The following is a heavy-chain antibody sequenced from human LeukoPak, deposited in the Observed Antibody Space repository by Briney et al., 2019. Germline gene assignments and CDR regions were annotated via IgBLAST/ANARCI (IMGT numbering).Heavy chain of an antibody. CDR2: INTDGSDT. Sequence: PGGSLRLSCAASGFTFSSYWMHWVRQATGEGLVWVSDINTDGSDTRYADSVKGRFTISRDNAKNTLYLQMNSLRAEDTAVYYCARLKMELPDYWGQGTLVTVSS. CDR3: ARLKMELPDY. D-gene: IGHD1-7*01. CDR1: GFTFSSYW. V-gene: IGHV3-74*01. J-gene: IGHJ4*02.